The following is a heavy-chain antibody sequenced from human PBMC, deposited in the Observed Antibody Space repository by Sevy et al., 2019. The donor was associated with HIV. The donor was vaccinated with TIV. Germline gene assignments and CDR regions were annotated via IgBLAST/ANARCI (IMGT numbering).Heavy chain of an antibody. Sequence: GGSLRLSCAASGFAFSTFAMNWVRQAPGKGLEWVSSISGVGRKSYYADSVKGRFTISRDNSKNTLYLQMDSLRTEDTAEFYGAKVGWGEAVAGLSFDSWGQGTLVTVSS. D-gene: IGHD6-19*01. CDR1: GFAFSTFA. J-gene: IGHJ4*02. CDR2: ISGVGRKS. CDR3: AKVGWGEAVAGLSFDS. V-gene: IGHV3-23*01.